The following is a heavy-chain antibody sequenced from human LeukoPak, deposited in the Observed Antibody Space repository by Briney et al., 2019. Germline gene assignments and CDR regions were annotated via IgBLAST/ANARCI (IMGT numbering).Heavy chain of an antibody. CDR3: ARVSGSGSFDFDY. CDR1: GGSISSYY. J-gene: IGHJ4*02. D-gene: IGHD3-10*01. V-gene: IGHV4-59*01. Sequence: SETLFLTCTVSGGSISSYYWSWIRQPPGKGLEWIGYIYYTGSTNYNPSLKSRVTMSVDTSKNQFSLKLSSVTAADTAVYYCARVSGSGSFDFDYWGQGTLVTVSS. CDR2: IYYTGST.